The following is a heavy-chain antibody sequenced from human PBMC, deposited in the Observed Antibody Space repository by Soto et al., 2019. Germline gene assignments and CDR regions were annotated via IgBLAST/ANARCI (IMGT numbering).Heavy chain of an antibody. J-gene: IGHJ4*02. CDR3: AAEYYYYSSGYYQAPRQFDY. D-gene: IGHD3-22*01. Sequence: SVKVSCKASGFTFTSSAVQWVRQARGQRLEWIGWIVVGSGNTNYAQKFQERVTITRDMSTSTAYMELSSLRSEDTAVYYCAAEYYYYSSGYYQAPRQFDYWGQGTLVTVSS. CDR2: IVVGSGNT. CDR1: GFTFTSSA. V-gene: IGHV1-58*01.